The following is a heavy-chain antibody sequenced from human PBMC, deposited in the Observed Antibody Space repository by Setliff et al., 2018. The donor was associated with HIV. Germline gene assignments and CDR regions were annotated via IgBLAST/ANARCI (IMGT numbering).Heavy chain of an antibody. CDR3: ARPQGIGNYYMDV. Sequence: PGGSLRLSCAASGFTFTSYWLHWVRQAPGKGLLWVSRINTDGTITDHADSVKGRFTISRDNAENTVFLQMNSLTAEDTAVYYCARPQGIGNYYMDVWGKGTTVTVSS. V-gene: IGHV3-74*01. D-gene: IGHD2-15*01. CDR2: INTDGTIT. J-gene: IGHJ6*03. CDR1: GFTFTSYW.